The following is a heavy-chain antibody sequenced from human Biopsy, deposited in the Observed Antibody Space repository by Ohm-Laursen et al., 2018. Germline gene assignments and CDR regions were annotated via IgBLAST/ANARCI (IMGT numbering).Heavy chain of an antibody. D-gene: IGHD3-10*01. CDR1: GFTFNVYR. Sequence: SLRLSCAPSGFTFNVYRIVWLRPAPGKGMPWVSSITSRTSSTYYADSVKGRVTISRDNANHSVSLQMNSLRVVGTAVYYCARWYGDVFYFYNGMDVWGQGTTVTVSS. CDR2: ITSRTSST. J-gene: IGHJ6*02. V-gene: IGHV3-21*01. CDR3: ARWYGDVFYFYNGMDV.